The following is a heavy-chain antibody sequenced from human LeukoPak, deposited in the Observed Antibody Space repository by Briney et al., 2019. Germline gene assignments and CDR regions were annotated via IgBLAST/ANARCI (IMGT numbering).Heavy chain of an antibody. D-gene: IGHD5-24*01. Sequence: SETLSLTCAVSGGSISSGGYSWSWIRQPPGKGLEWIGYIYHSGSTYYNPSLKSRVTISVDRSKNQFSLKLSSVTAADTAVYYCAGGIDHGYNHHWYFDLWGRGTLVTVSS. CDR2: IYHSGST. J-gene: IGHJ2*01. V-gene: IGHV4-30-2*01. CDR3: AGGIDHGYNHHWYFDL. CDR1: GGSISSGGYS.